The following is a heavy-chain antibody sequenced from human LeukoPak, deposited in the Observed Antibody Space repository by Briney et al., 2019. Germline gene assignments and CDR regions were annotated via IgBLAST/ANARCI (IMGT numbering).Heavy chain of an antibody. CDR3: VRGAGTSYFDY. J-gene: IGHJ4*02. CDR2: NSSDGSDR. V-gene: IGHV3-30-3*01. Sequence: PGGSLRLSWAASGXTFSYYAMHWVRQAPGKGLEWVAFNSSDGSDRYYADSMKGRFTISRDNSKNTLYLQMASLRGEDTAVYYCVRGAGTSYFDYWGQGTLVTVSP. CDR1: GXTFSYYA. D-gene: IGHD1-1*01.